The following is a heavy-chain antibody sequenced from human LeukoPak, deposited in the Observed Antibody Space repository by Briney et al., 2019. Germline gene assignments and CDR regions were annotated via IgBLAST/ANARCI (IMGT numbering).Heavy chain of an antibody. V-gene: IGHV4-59*12. CDR1: GGSISSYY. CDR2: IYYSGST. D-gene: IGHD2-15*01. CDR3: ARGEVYCSGGSCYANWFDP. Sequence: SETLSLTCTVSGGSISSYYWSWIRQPPGKGLEWIGYIYYSGSTNYNPSLKSRVTISVDTSKNQFSLKLSSVTAADTAVYYCARGEVYCSGGSCYANWFDPWGQGTLVTVSS. J-gene: IGHJ5*02.